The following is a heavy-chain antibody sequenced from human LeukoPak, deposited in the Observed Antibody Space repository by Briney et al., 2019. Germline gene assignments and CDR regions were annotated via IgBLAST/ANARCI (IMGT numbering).Heavy chain of an antibody. D-gene: IGHD5-24*01. CDR1: GFTFSSYW. V-gene: IGHV3-74*01. CDR3: VGDYNSLTGLNY. J-gene: IGHJ4*02. Sequence: GGSLRLSCAASGFTFSSYWMHWVRQTPGKGLMWVSRIKSDGSTTDYAGSVKGRFTISRDNAKNTLYLQMNSLKTEDTAVYYCVGDYNSLTGLNYWGQGTLVTVSS. CDR2: IKSDGSTT.